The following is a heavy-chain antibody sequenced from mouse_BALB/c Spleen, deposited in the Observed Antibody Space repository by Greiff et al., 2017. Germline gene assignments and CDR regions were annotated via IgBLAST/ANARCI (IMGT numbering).Heavy chain of an antibody. CDR2: INSNGGGT. Sequence: EVKLMESGGGLVQPGGSLKLSCAASGFTFSSYGMSWVRQTPDKRLELVATINSNGGGTYYPDSVKGRFTISRDNAKNTLYLQMSSLKSEDTAMYYCARDGLGQPFAYWGQGTLVTVSA. CDR1: GFTFSSYG. CDR3: ARDGLGQPFAY. V-gene: IGHV5-6-3*01. J-gene: IGHJ3*01. D-gene: IGHD3-3*01.